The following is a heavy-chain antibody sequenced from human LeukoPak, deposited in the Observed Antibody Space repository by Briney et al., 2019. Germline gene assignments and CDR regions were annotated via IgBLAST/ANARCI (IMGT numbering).Heavy chain of an antibody. V-gene: IGHV1-69*06. D-gene: IGHD1-26*01. CDR3: ARDRIVGATSAFDN. Sequence: ASVKVSCKASGGTFSSYAISWVRQAPGQGLEWMGGIIPIFGTANYAQKFQGRVTITADKSTSTAYMELRSLRSDDTAVYYCARDRIVGATSAFDNWGQGTMVTVSS. J-gene: IGHJ3*02. CDR2: IIPIFGTA. CDR1: GGTFSSYA.